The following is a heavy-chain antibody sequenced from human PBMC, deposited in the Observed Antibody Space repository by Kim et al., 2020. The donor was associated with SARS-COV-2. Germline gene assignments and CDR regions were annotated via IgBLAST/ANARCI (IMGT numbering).Heavy chain of an antibody. D-gene: IGHD2-2*01. CDR3: VKEGAPAAKYGMDV. J-gene: IGHJ6*02. V-gene: IGHV3-23*01. Sequence: ADSVKGRFTTSRDNSKTTLYLQMNSLRAEDTAVYYCVKEGAPAAKYGMDVWGQGTTVTVSS.